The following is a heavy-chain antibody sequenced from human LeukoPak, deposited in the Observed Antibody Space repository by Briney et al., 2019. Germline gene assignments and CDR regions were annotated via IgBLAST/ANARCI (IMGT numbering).Heavy chain of an antibody. CDR2: IYYSGST. D-gene: IGHD1-26*01. V-gene: IGHV4-39*01. Sequence: SETLSLTCTVSGGSISSSSYYWDWIRQPPGKGLAWIGSIYYSGSTNYNPSLKSRVTISVDTSKNQFSLKLSSVTAADTAVYYCASVGGSELTDTTHYWGQGTLVTVSS. CDR3: ASVGGSELTDTTHY. J-gene: IGHJ4*02. CDR1: GGSISSSSYY.